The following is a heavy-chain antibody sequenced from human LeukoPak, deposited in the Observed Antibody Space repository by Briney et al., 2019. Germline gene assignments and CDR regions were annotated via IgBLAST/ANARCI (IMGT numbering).Heavy chain of an antibody. V-gene: IGHV1-18*01. CDR2: ISAYNGNT. Sequence: GASVKVSCKASGYTVTSYGISWVRQAPGQGLEWMGWISAYNGNTNYAQKLQGRVTMTTDTSTSTAYMELRSLRSDDTAVYYCARDGVVVPAAIIGHDYWGQGTLVTVSS. D-gene: IGHD2-2*01. CDR1: GYTVTSYG. J-gene: IGHJ4*02. CDR3: ARDGVVVPAAIIGHDY.